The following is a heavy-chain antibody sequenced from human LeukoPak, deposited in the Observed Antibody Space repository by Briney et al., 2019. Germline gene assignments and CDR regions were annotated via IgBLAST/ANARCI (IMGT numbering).Heavy chain of an antibody. CDR3: AKDGAIVVVTAIEYFQH. CDR1: GFTFSSYA. J-gene: IGHJ1*01. CDR2: ISGSGGST. V-gene: IGHV3-23*01. Sequence: QLGGSLRLSCAASGFTFSSYAMSWVRQAPGKGLEWVSAISGSGGSTYYADSVKGRFTISRDNSKNTLYLQMNSLRAEDTAVYYCAKDGAIVVVTAIEYFQHWGQGTLVTVSS. D-gene: IGHD2-21*02.